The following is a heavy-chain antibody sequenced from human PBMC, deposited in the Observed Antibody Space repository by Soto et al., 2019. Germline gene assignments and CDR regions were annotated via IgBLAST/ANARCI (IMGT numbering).Heavy chain of an antibody. J-gene: IGHJ4*02. CDR3: ARDLGYYDILTGYPNFDY. CDR1: GYTFTSYG. CDR2: ISAYNGNT. Sequence: ASVKVSCKASGYTFTSYGISWVRQAPGQGLEWMGWISAYNGNTNYAQKLQGRVTMTTDTSTSTAYMELRSLRSDDTAVYYCARDLGYYDILTGYPNFDYWGQGTLVTVSS. V-gene: IGHV1-18*01. D-gene: IGHD3-9*01.